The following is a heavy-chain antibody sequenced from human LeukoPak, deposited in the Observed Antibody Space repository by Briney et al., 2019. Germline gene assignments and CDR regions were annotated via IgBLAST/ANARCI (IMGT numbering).Heavy chain of an antibody. CDR1: GYSFATFW. CDR3: ARLGYSGYDYRNNWFDP. CDR2: IYPGDSDT. J-gene: IGHJ5*02. V-gene: IGHV5-51*01. Sequence: GESLKISCKGSGYSFATFWIGWVRQMPGKGLEWMGIIYPGDSDTRYSPSFQGQVTISADKSISTAYLQWSSLKASDTAMYYCARLGYSGYDYRNNWFDPWGQGTLVTVSS. D-gene: IGHD5-12*01.